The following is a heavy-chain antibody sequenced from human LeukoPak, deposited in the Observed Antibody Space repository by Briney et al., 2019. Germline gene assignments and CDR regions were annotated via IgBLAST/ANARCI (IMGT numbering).Heavy chain of an antibody. J-gene: IGHJ4*02. V-gene: IGHV1-46*01. CDR2: INPSGGST. D-gene: IGHD3-22*01. CDR3: ARELYHRYYHNSGHAFDY. CDR1: GYTFTSYY. Sequence: ASVKVSCKASGYTFTSYYMHWVRQAPGQGLEWMGIINPSGGSTNYAQKFQGRVTMTRDTSTSTVYMELSSLRYEDTAVYYCARELYHRYYHNSGHAFDYWGQGTLVTVSS.